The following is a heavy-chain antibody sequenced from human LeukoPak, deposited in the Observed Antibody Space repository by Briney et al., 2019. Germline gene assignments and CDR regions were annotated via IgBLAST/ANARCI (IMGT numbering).Heavy chain of an antibody. CDR1: GGSISSYY. J-gene: IGHJ6*03. V-gene: IGHV4-4*09. CDR2: IYTSGST. CDR3: ARLDASYYYYYMDV. Sequence: SETLSLTCTVSGGSISSYYWSWIRQPPGKGLEWIGYIYTSGSTNYNPSLKSRVTISVDTSKNQFSLKLSSVTAADTAVYYCARLDASYYYYYMDVWGKGTTVTVS.